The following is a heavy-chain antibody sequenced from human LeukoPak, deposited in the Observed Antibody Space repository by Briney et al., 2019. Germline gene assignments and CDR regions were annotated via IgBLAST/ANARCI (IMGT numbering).Heavy chain of an antibody. V-gene: IGHV3-23*01. CDR2: ISSNGGST. D-gene: IGHD2-15*01. Sequence: SGGSLRLSCAASGFTFGSYMMTWVRQAPGRGLDWVSTISSNGGSTYYADSVKGRFTISRDNSKNTLYLQMSSLRAEDTAVYYCARYCSGASGYSGVDYWGQGTLVPVSS. CDR3: ARYCSGASGYSGVDY. CDR1: GFTFGSYM. J-gene: IGHJ4*02.